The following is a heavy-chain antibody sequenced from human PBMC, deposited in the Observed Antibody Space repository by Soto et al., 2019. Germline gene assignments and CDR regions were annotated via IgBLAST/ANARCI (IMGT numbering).Heavy chain of an antibody. CDR2: IYNSGNT. CDR1: GDSISSYY. CDR3: ARLRLSTVTKTHYFDY. D-gene: IGHD4-17*01. J-gene: IGHJ4*02. V-gene: IGHV4-59*01. Sequence: SETLSLTCTVSGDSISSYYWSWIRQPPGKGLEWIGCIYNSGNTDYNPSLKSRVTISVDMSTNQYSLKVSSVTAADTAVYYCARLRLSTVTKTHYFDYWGQGALVTVSS.